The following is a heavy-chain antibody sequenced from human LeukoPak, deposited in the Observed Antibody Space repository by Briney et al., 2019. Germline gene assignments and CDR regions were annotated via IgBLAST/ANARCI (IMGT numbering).Heavy chain of an antibody. Sequence: GGSLRLSCAASGFTFSSYAMSWVRQAPGKGLEWVSAISGSGGSTYYADSVKGRFTISRDNSKNTLYLQMNSLRAEDTAVYDCAKSTGWYVGGFDYWGQGTLVTVSS. CDR2: ISGSGGST. CDR1: GFTFSSYA. CDR3: AKSTGWYVGGFDY. D-gene: IGHD6-19*01. V-gene: IGHV3-23*01. J-gene: IGHJ4*02.